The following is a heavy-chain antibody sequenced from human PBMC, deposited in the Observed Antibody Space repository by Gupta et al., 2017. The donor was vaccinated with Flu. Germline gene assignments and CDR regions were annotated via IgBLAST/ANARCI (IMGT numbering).Heavy chain of an antibody. CDR2: IYYSGST. J-gene: IGHJ4*02. D-gene: IGHD3-3*01. CDR1: GGSVSSGSYY. CDR3: ARVLRFLEWFDY. V-gene: IGHV4-61*01. Sequence: QVQLQESGPGLVKPSETLSLTCTVSGGSVSSGSYYWSWIRQPPGKGLEWIGYIYYSGSTNYNPSLKSRVTISVDTSKNQFSLKLSSVTAADTAVYYCARVLRFLEWFDYWGQGTLVTVSS.